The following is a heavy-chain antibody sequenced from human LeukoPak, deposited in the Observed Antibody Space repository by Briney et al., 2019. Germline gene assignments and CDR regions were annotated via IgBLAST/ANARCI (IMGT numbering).Heavy chain of an antibody. D-gene: IGHD6-13*01. CDR2: IIPIFGTA. Sequence: ASVKVSCKASGGTFSSYAISWVRQAPGQGLEWMGGIIPIFGTANYAQKFQGRVTITADESTSTAYMELSSLRSEDTAVYYCAREQQLVGGRFDYWGQGTLVTVSS. CDR3: AREQQLVGGRFDY. CDR1: GGTFSSYA. J-gene: IGHJ4*02. V-gene: IGHV1-69*13.